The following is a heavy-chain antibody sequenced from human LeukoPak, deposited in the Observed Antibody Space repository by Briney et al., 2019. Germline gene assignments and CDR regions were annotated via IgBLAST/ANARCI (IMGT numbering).Heavy chain of an antibody. J-gene: IGHJ3*02. CDR3: ARALIVGANEGAFDI. CDR2: IYYSGST. D-gene: IGHD1-26*01. CDR1: GGSISSYY. Sequence: SETLSPTCTVSGGSISSYYWSWIRQPPGKGLEWIGYIYYSGSTKYNPSLKSRVTISVDTSKNQFSLKLSSVTAADTAVYYCARALIVGANEGAFDIWGQGTMVTVSS. V-gene: IGHV4-59*01.